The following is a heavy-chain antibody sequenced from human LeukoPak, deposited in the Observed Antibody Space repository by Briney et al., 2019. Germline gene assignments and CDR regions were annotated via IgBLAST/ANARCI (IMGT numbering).Heavy chain of an antibody. CDR2: INPNSGGT. V-gene: IGHV1-2*02. D-gene: IGHD6-6*01. CDR3: ARTTYSSSSTVVDV. Sequence: ASVKVSCKASGYTFTGYYMHWVRQAPGQGLEWMGWINPNSGGTNYAQKFQGRVTMTRDTSISTAYMELNRLRSDDTAVYYCARTTYSSSSTVVDVWGKGTTVTVSS. CDR1: GYTFTGYY. J-gene: IGHJ6*04.